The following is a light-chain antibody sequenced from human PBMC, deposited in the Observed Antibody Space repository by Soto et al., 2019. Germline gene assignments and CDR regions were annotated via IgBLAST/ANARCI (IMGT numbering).Light chain of an antibody. CDR2: GAS. CDR3: QQSFSIPWT. J-gene: IGKJ1*01. CDR1: QNMTRY. Sequence: DIQMTQSPSSLSASVGDSLTITCRPSQNMTRYLNWFQQKPGKAPKLLIYGASSLQSGVPSRFSGSGSGANFTLTISSLQPEDFATYYCQQSFSIPWTFGPGTTVEIK. V-gene: IGKV1-39*01.